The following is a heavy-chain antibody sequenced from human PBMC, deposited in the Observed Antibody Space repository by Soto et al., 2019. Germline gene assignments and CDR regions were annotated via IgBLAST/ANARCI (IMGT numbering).Heavy chain of an antibody. Sequence: QVQLQESGPGLVKPSGTLSLTCGVFGGSISNSNWWTWVRQPPGKGLEWIGEIYHSGSTNYNSSLMSRVTISLDKVNNQFSLKLTSATAADTAVYYCAHRPIVGAAIWGQGTLVTVSS. CDR2: IYHSGST. J-gene: IGHJ4*02. D-gene: IGHD1-26*01. CDR1: GGSISNSNW. CDR3: AHRPIVGAAI. V-gene: IGHV4-4*02.